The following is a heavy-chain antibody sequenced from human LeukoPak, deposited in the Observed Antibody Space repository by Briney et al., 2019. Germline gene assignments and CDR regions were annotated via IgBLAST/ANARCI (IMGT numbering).Heavy chain of an antibody. Sequence: ASVTVSCKASGNTFTRNYIQWVRQAPGQGLEWMGIISPSGDSTTYAQKFQGRVTMTGDTSTRTVYMELSSLRSEDTAVYYCARDAGYYVSGSSLDYWGQGTLVTVSS. CDR2: ISPSGDST. V-gene: IGHV1-46*01. D-gene: IGHD3-10*01. CDR3: ARDAGYYVSGSSLDY. CDR1: GNTFTRNY. J-gene: IGHJ4*02.